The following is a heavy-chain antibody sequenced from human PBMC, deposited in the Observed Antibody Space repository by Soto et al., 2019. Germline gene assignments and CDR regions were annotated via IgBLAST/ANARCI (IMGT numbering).Heavy chain of an antibody. D-gene: IGHD4-17*01. CDR2: IRTKSNSYAT. V-gene: IGHV3-73*02. CDR1: GFTFSDSA. J-gene: IGHJ5*02. Sequence: EVQLVESGGDLVQPGGSLKLSCAASGFTFSDSAVHWVRQASGKGLEWVGRIRTKSNSYATTYTASLKGRFTISSDDSKNTAYLQMNSPETEDTAVYYCTGATDTGGLNWFDPWGPGTLVTVSS. CDR3: TGATDTGGLNWFDP.